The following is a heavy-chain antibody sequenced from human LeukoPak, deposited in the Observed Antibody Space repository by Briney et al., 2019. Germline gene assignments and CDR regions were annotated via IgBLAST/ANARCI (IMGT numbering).Heavy chain of an antibody. CDR3: SRVYTHEYYYMDV. CDR1: GGSFSGYY. CDR2: INHSGST. V-gene: IGHV4-34*01. D-gene: IGHD5/OR15-5a*01. Sequence: SETLSLTCTVYGGSFSGYYWSWLRQPPGKGREWIREINHSGSTNYNPSLKSRVTISVDTSKNAFPLTISPVTAAATAVSCCSRVYTHEYYYMDVWGKGTTVTVSS. J-gene: IGHJ6*03.